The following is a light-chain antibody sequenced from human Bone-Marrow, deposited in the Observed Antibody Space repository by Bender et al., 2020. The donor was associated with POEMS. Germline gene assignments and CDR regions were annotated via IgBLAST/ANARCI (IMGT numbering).Light chain of an antibody. CDR2: STN. CDR1: SGSVSTSFY. J-gene: IGLJ3*02. CDR3: ALYMGSGISV. V-gene: IGLV8-61*01. Sequence: QTVVTQEPSFSVSPGGTVTLTCGLSSGSVSTSFYPSWYQQTPGQAPRTLIYSTNTRSSGVPDRFSGSILGNKAALTITGAQADDESTYYCALYMGSGISVFGGGTKVTVL.